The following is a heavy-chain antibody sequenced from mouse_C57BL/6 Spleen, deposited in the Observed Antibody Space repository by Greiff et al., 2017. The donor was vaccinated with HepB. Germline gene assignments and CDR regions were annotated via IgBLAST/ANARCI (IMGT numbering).Heavy chain of an antibody. CDR1: GYTFTSYW. V-gene: IGHV1-61*01. D-gene: IGHD2-3*01. J-gene: IGHJ3*01. CDR3: ARLGGYYLSWFAY. Sequence: VQLQQPGAELVRPGSSVKLSCKASGYTFTSYWMDWVKQRPGQGLEWIGNIYPSDSETHYNQKFKDKATLTVDKSSSTAYMQLSSLTSEDSAVYYCARLGGYYLSWFAYWGQGTLVTVSA. CDR2: IYPSDSET.